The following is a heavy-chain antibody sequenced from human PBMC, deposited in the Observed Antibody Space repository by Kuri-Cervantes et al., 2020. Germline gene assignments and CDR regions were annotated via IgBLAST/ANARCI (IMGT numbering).Heavy chain of an antibody. Sequence: GESLKISCAASGFTFSDYYMSWIRQAPGKGLEWVSVIYSGGSTYYADSVKGRFTISRDNSKNTLYLQMNSLRAEDTAVYYCAREMYSSSPFDYWGQETLVTVSS. D-gene: IGHD6-13*01. V-gene: IGHV3-66*02. CDR3: AREMYSSSPFDY. J-gene: IGHJ4*02. CDR1: GFTFSDYY. CDR2: IYSGGST.